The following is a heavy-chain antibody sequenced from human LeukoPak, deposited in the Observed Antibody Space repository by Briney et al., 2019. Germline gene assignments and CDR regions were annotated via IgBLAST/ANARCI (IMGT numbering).Heavy chain of an antibody. V-gene: IGHV1-18*01. J-gene: IGHJ4*02. D-gene: IGHD3-22*01. CDR1: GYTFTSYG. CDR3: AREGFYDSSGYYPDY. Sequence: ASVKVSCKASGYTFTSYGISWVRQAPGQGLEWMGWISAYNGNTNYAQKLQGRVTMTTDTSTSTAYMELRSLRSDDTAVYYCAREGFYDSSGYYPDYWGQGTLVTVSS. CDR2: ISAYNGNT.